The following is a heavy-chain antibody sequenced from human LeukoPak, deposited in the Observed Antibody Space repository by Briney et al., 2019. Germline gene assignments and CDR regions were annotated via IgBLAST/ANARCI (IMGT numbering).Heavy chain of an antibody. CDR3: ARSSYSGNNWFDP. Sequence: PSETLSLTCAVSGYSISSGYYRGWIRQPPGKGLEWIGSIYHSGSTYYNPSLKSRVTISVDTSKNQFSLKLSSVTAADTAVYYCARSSYSGNNWFDPWGQGTLVTVSS. CDR1: GYSISSGYY. CDR2: IYHSGST. V-gene: IGHV4-38-2*01. D-gene: IGHD1-26*01. J-gene: IGHJ5*02.